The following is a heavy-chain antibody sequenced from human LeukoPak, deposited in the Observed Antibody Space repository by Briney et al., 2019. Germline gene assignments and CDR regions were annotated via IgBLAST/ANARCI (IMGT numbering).Heavy chain of an antibody. CDR2: ISSSSSYI. CDR3: ARTYRDAFDI. CDR1: GFTFSSYS. D-gene: IGHD2-2*02. J-gene: IGHJ3*02. Sequence: GGSLRLSCVASGFTFSSYSMKWVRQAPGKGLEWVSSISSSSSYIYYADSVKGRFTISRDNSKNTLYLQMNSLRAEDTAVYYCARTYRDAFDIWGQGTMVTVSS. V-gene: IGHV3-21*01.